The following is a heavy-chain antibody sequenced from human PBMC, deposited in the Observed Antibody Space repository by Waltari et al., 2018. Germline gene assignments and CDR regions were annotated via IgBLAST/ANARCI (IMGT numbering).Heavy chain of an antibody. CDR3: ARPGYSGYDWRFDP. J-gene: IGHJ5*02. Sequence: EVQLVESGGGLVQPGGSLRLSCAASGFTFSSYWMSWVRQAPGKGLEWVANIKQDGSEEYYVDSVKGRFTISRDNAKNSRYLQMNSLRAEDTAVYYCARPGYSGYDWRFDPWGQGTLVTVSS. D-gene: IGHD5-12*01. CDR2: IKQDGSEE. CDR1: GFTFSSYW. V-gene: IGHV3-7*01.